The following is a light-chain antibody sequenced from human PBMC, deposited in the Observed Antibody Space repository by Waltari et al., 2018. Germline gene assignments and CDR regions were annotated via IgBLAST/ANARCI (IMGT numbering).Light chain of an antibody. V-gene: IGKV3-15*01. CDR1: QTIGFS. CDR3: QQYNNWPPGT. Sequence: TVVTQSPATLSVSPGERATPPCRTSQTIGFSLARYQQKPGQAPMLLIYHASTRATGIPDRFSGSGSESDFTLTISSLQSEDVAVYYCQQYNNWPPGTFGQGTKVEI. CDR2: HAS. J-gene: IGKJ1*01.